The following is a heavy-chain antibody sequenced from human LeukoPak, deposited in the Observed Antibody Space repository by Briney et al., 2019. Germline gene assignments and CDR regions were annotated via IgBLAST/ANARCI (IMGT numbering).Heavy chain of an antibody. CDR3: ALWRSGRTFDY. Sequence: ASVKVSCEASGYTFTGYYMHWVRQAPGQGLEWMGWINPNSGGTNYAQKFRGRVTMTRDTSISTAYMELSRLRSDDTAVYYCALWRSGRTFDYWGQGTLVTVSS. CDR1: GYTFTGYY. D-gene: IGHD3-10*01. J-gene: IGHJ4*02. V-gene: IGHV1-2*02. CDR2: INPNSGGT.